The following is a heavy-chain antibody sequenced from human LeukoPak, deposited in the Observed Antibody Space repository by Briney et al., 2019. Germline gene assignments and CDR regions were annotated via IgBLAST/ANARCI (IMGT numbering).Heavy chain of an antibody. CDR1: GYTFTGYY. D-gene: IGHD1-7*01. J-gene: IGHJ5*02. CDR3: ARVITGTTSYWFDP. CDR2: INPNSGGT. Sequence: ASVKVSCKASGYTFTGYYMHWVRQAPGQGLEWMGWINPNSGGTNYAQKFQGRVTMTRDTSISTAYMELSRLRSDDTAVYYCARVITGTTSYWFDPWGQGTLLTVSS. V-gene: IGHV1-2*02.